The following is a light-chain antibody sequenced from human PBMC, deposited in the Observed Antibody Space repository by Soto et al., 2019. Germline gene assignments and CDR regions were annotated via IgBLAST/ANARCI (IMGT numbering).Light chain of an antibody. CDR1: QSVGSN. J-gene: IGKJ2*01. CDR3: QQYNNWVDT. Sequence: EIVMTQSPATLSVSPGERATLSCRASQSVGSNLAWYQQKPGQAPRLLIYGASTRATGTPARISGSGSGTDFVLTISSVQSEDFAVYYCQQYNNWVDTFGQGTKLEIK. V-gene: IGKV3-15*01. CDR2: GAS.